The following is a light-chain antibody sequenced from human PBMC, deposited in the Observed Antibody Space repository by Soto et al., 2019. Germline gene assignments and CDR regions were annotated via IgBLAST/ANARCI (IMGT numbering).Light chain of an antibody. J-gene: IGKJ5*01. CDR1: QGISSY. Sequence: IQLTQSPSSLSASVGDRVTITCRASQGISSYLAWYQQKPGKAPKLLIYAASTLQSGVPSRFSGRGSGTDFTLTISSLQPEDFATYYCQQLNAYPRTFGQGTRLEI. V-gene: IGKV1-9*01. CDR3: QQLNAYPRT. CDR2: AAS.